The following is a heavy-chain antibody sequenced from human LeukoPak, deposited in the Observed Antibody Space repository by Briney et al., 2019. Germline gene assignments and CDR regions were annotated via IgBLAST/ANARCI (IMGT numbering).Heavy chain of an antibody. Sequence: SETLFLTCTFSGGSISYYYWSWIRQPAGKGLEWIGRIYAGGTASYNPSLKSRVTMSADMSKNQLSLKLTSVTATDTAVYYCTREPVPWGQGTLVTVSS. CDR3: TREPVP. J-gene: IGHJ4*02. CDR2: IYAGGTA. V-gene: IGHV4-4*07. D-gene: IGHD6-19*01. CDR1: GGSISYYY.